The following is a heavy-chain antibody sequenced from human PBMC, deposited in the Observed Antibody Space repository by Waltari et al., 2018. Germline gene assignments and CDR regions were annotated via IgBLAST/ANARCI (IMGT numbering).Heavy chain of an antibody. J-gene: IGHJ4*02. CDR3: ATRNYLDS. CDR2: INDRGVIT. Sequence: EVQLLDSGGGLVPPGGSQRLSCAASEVPFRRFAMNWVRQASGKGLEWVSIINDRGVITNTADSVKGRFTVSRDNSKNTLFLHIKNLTAEDTAVYYCATRNYLDSWGRGALVTVSS. CDR1: EVPFRRFA. V-gene: IGHV3-23*01.